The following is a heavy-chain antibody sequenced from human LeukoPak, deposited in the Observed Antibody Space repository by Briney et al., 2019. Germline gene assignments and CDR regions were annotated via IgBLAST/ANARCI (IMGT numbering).Heavy chain of an antibody. J-gene: IGHJ4*02. CDR3: ARAEFYDILTGPFLIDY. CDR1: GYTFTSYG. Sequence: GAPVKVSCKASGYTFTSYGISWVRQAPGQGLEWMGWISAYNGNTNYAQKLQGRVTMTTDTSTSTAYMELRSLRSDDTAVYYCARAEFYDILTGPFLIDYWGQGTLVTVSS. CDR2: ISAYNGNT. D-gene: IGHD3-9*01. V-gene: IGHV1-18*01.